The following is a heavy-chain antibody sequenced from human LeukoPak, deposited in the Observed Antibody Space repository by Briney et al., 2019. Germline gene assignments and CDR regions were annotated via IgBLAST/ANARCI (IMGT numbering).Heavy chain of an antibody. CDR3: ARDLHDH. CDR2: LDQGGDGK. V-gene: IGHV3-7*01. J-gene: IGHJ5*02. CDR1: GFTVSSYW. Sequence: GGSLRLSCAASGFTVSSYWMSWVRQAPGKGLEWVATLDQGGDGKFYVDSVKGRFTVSRDNANNSLYLQMNSLRVEDTAVYYCARDLHDHWGQGTLVTVSS.